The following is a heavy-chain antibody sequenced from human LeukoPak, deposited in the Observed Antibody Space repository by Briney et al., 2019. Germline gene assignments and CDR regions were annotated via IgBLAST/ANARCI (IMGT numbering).Heavy chain of an antibody. CDR2: IKQDGSEK. CDR1: GFTFSNYW. CDR3: ARDSLEYTTSSAAY. Sequence: GGSLRLSCAASGFTFSNYWMSWVRQAPGKGLKWVAIIKQDGSEKYSVDSVKGRFIISRDNAKNSLYLQMNRLRVEDTALYYCARDSLEYTTSSAAYWGQGALVTVSS. V-gene: IGHV3-7*01. D-gene: IGHD6-13*01. J-gene: IGHJ4*02.